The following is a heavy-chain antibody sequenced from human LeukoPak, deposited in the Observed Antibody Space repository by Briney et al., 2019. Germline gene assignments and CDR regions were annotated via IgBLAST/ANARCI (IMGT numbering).Heavy chain of an antibody. CDR1: GGSISSYY. D-gene: IGHD2-15*01. CDR2: IYYSGST. V-gene: IGHV4-59*08. Sequence: SETLSLTCTVSGGSISSYYRSWIRQPPGKGLEWIGYIYYSGSTNYNPSLKSRVTISVDTSKNQFSLKLSSVTAADTAVYYCARHPFATPFDHWGRGTLLTVSS. J-gene: IGHJ4*02. CDR3: ARHPFATPFDH.